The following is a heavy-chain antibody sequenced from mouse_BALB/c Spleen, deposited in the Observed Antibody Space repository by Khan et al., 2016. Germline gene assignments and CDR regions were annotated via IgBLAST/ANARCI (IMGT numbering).Heavy chain of an antibody. D-gene: IGHD3-1*01. V-gene: IGHV3-1*02. Sequence: EVQLVESGPDLVKPSQSLSLTCTVTGYSITSHYTWHWIRHFPGNKLEWMGYINYSGSTNYNPSLKSRFSITRDTSKNQFFLQLSSVTADDTATYGCAASSSGYWYYLDYWGQGTTLTVSS. CDR2: INYSGST. CDR3: AASSSGYWYYLDY. J-gene: IGHJ2*01. CDR1: GYSITSHYT.